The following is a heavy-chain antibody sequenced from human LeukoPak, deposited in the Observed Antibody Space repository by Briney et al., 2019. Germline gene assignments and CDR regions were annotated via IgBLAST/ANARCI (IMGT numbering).Heavy chain of an antibody. Sequence: ASVKVSCKASGYTFTSYGISWVRQAPGQGLEWTGWISAYNGNTNYAQKLQGRVTMTTDTSTSTAYMELRSLRSDDTAVYYCARDRTAMVRGVSDYWGQGTLVTVYS. CDR3: ARDRTAMVRGVSDY. V-gene: IGHV1-18*01. D-gene: IGHD3-10*01. CDR1: GYTFTSYG. J-gene: IGHJ4*02. CDR2: ISAYNGNT.